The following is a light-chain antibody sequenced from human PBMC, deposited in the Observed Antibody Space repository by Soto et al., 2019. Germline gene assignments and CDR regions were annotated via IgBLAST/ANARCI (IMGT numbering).Light chain of an antibody. J-gene: IGKJ3*01. CDR1: QTVAKN. V-gene: IGKV3D-15*01. CDR3: QQYNTWPPPSES. Sequence: EIVMTQSPAILSVSPGERATLSCRASQTVAKNLAWYQQKPGQPPRLLIYGASTRATGVPARFSGSGSGTEFILTSSSLQSEDFAIYYCQQYNTWPPPSESVGPGTKVDIK. CDR2: GAS.